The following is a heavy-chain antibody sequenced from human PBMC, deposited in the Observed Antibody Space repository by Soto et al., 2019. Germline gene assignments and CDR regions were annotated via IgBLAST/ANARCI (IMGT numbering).Heavy chain of an antibody. CDR3: ARAQPELVIIPLYYYYYYMDV. CDR1: GGSFSGYY. V-gene: IGHV4-34*01. CDR2: INHSGST. D-gene: IGHD3-9*01. Sequence: SETLSLTCAVYGGSFSGYYWSWIRQPPGKGLEWIGEINHSGSTNYNPSLKSRVTISVDTSKNQFSLKLSSVTAADTAVYYCARAQPELVIIPLYYYYYYMDVWGKGTTVTVSS. J-gene: IGHJ6*03.